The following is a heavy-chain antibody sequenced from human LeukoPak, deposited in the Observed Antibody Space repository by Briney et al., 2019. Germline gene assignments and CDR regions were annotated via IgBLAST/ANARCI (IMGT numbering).Heavy chain of an antibody. CDR3: ARRPYYYDSSGYYDDY. D-gene: IGHD3-22*01. CDR1: GFTFSDDY. V-gene: IGHV3-11*03. CDR2: ISSSSSYT. Sequence: GGSLRLSCAASGFTFSDDYMSWIRQAPGKGLEWVSYISSSSSYTNYADSVKGRFTISRDNTKNSLYLQMNSLRAEDTAVYYYARRPYYYDSSGYYDDYWGQGTLVTVSS. J-gene: IGHJ4*02.